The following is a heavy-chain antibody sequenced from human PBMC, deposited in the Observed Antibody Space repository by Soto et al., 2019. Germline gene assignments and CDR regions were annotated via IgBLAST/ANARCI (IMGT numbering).Heavy chain of an antibody. CDR2: VNDDGST. J-gene: IGHJ4*02. CDR3: AIYFEGAGGRGY. CDR1: GGSISHSH. V-gene: IGHV4-59*12. Sequence: QVQLQESGPGLVKPSETLSLTCTVSGGSISHSHLSWIRQPPGRGLDWIGYVNDDGSTSYNSPLSDRVTISLDTSKRQFSLKLRSVTAADTAVYYCAIYFEGAGGRGYWGQGTQVTVS. D-gene: IGHD3-9*01.